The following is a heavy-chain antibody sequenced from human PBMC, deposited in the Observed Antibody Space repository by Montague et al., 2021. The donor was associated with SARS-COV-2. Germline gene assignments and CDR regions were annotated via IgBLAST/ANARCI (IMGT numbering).Heavy chain of an antibody. Sequence: SETLSLTCTVSGASVRTYYWSWIRQSAGKKLEWMGRLYTSGRTYYNPSFKSRVTMSLETSKNLFSLNLSSMTAADAAVDYCARYGADYCFAYYHEMDVWGQGIAVTVSS. CDR2: LYTSGRT. J-gene: IGHJ6*02. D-gene: IGHD3-10*01. CDR3: ARYGADYCFAYYHEMDV. CDR1: GASVRTYY. V-gene: IGHV4-4*07.